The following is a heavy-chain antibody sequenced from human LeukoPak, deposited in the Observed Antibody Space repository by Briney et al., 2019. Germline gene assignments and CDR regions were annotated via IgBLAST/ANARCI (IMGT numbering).Heavy chain of an antibody. CDR3: ARAEKAVTSTLDS. J-gene: IGHJ4*02. Sequence: SETLSLTCTVSGDSISNYYWSWIRQSPGKELEWIGYMYNRGSTIYNPSLKSRVTISTDTSKNQFSLRLTSVTAADTAVYYCARAEKAVTSTLDSWGQGTLITVSS. D-gene: IGHD4-17*01. CDR2: MYNRGST. V-gene: IGHV4-59*01. CDR1: GDSISNYY.